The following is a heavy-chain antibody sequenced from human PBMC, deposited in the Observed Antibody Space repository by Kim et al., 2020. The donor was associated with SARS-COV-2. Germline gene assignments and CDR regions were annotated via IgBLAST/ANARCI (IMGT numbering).Heavy chain of an antibody. V-gene: IGHV4-34*01. Sequence: STNYNPSLKGRVTMSVDTSTNQFSLRVSSVTAADTAVFYCARLRGGSLFDFWGQGTLVTVSS. J-gene: IGHJ4*02. CDR3: ARLRGGSLFDF. D-gene: IGHD1-26*01. CDR2: ST.